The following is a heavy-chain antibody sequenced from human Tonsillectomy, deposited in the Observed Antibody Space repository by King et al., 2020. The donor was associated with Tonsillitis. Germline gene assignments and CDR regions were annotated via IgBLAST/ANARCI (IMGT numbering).Heavy chain of an antibody. CDR1: GFTFSRFV. V-gene: IGHV3-64D*06. D-gene: IGHD3-22*01. Sequence: VQLVESGGGLVQPGGSLRLSCSASGFTFSRFVIHWVRQAPGKGLEYLSAISINGGSTYYADSVKGRFTISRDNSKNTLYLQMSSLRAEDTAVYYCVKDRDYYDSSDRTVAFDIWGQGTIVTVSS. J-gene: IGHJ3*02. CDR3: VKDRDYYDSSDRTVAFDI. CDR2: ISINGGST.